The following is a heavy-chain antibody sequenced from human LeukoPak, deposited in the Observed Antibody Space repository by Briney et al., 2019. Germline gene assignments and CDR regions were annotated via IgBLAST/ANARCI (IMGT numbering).Heavy chain of an antibody. D-gene: IGHD2-15*01. Sequence: GASVKVSCKASGYTFTRYYVHWVRQAPGQGLEWMGWISAYNGNTNYAQKLQGRVTMTTDTSTSTAYMELRSLRSDDTAVYYCARIYIHDAFDIWGQGTMVTVSS. CDR2: ISAYNGNT. CDR1: GYTFTRYY. V-gene: IGHV1-18*01. J-gene: IGHJ3*02. CDR3: ARIYIHDAFDI.